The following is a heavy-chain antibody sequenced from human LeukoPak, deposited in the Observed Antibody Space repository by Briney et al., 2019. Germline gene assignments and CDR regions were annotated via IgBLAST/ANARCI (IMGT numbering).Heavy chain of an antibody. J-gene: IGHJ6*02. Sequence: GGSLRLSCAASGFTSSNYAMHWVRQAPGKGLERVSVISYDESDKYYADSVKGRFTISRDNSKNTLYRQMNSLRPKDTAVYYCAKGVVAATNAAYYGMDVWGQGTTGTVSS. CDR2: ISYDESDK. CDR1: GFTSSNYA. V-gene: IGHV3-30*18. CDR3: AKGVVAATNAAYYGMDV. D-gene: IGHD2-15*01.